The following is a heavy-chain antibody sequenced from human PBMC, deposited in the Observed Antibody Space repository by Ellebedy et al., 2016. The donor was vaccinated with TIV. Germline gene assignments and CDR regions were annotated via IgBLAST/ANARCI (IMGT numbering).Heavy chain of an antibody. CDR3: ATYPVSYYFDGPFEY. Sequence: GGSLRLSXVVSGFIFSSYTMNWVRQAPGKGLEWVSSISSDENYIYYRDSLKGRFTISRDNAKNSLYLQMNSLRAEDTAVYYCATYPVSYYFDGPFEYWGQGALVTVSS. J-gene: IGHJ4*02. CDR1: GFIFSSYT. CDR2: ISSDENYI. D-gene: IGHD3-22*01. V-gene: IGHV3-21*01.